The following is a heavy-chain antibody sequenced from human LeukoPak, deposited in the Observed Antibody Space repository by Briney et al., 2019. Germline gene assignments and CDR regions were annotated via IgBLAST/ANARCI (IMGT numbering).Heavy chain of an antibody. V-gene: IGHV1-69*05. CDR1: GGTFSSYA. Sequence: KVSCKASGGTFSSYAISWVRQAPGQGLEWMEGIIPIFGTANYAQKFQGRVTITTDESTSTAYMELSSLRSEDTAVYYCARDRGGDYDHYYYMDVWGKGTTVTVSS. CDR3: ARDRGGDYDHYYYMDV. CDR2: IIPIFGTA. D-gene: IGHD4-17*01. J-gene: IGHJ6*03.